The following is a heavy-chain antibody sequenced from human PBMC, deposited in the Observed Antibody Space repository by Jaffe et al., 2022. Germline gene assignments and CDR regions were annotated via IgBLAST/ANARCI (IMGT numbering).Heavy chain of an antibody. CDR1: GGTFSSYA. CDR3: ARESYYYDSSGYPHRQTNDY. J-gene: IGHJ4*02. V-gene: IGHV1-69*05. CDR2: IIPIFGTA. D-gene: IGHD3-22*01. Sequence: QVQLVQSGAEVKKPGSSVKVSCKASGGTFSSYAISWVRQAPGQGLEWMGGIIPIFGTANYAQKFQGRVTITTDESTSTAYMELSSLRSEDTAVYYCARESYYYDSSGYPHRQTNDYWGQGTLVTVSS.